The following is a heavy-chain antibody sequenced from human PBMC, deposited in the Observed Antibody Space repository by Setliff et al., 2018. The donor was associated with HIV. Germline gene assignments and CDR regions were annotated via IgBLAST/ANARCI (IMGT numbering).Heavy chain of an antibody. D-gene: IGHD3-3*01. CDR1: GGSFSGYY. J-gene: IGHJ4*02. V-gene: IGHV4-34*01. CDR3: ASGDNFWSGSYY. Sequence: SETLSLTCAVYGGSFSGYYWSWIRQPPGKGLEWIGEVNHSGSTNYNPSLKSRVTISVDTSKNQFSLKLSSVTAADTAVYYCASGDNFWSGSYYWGQGTLVTVSS. CDR2: VNHSGST.